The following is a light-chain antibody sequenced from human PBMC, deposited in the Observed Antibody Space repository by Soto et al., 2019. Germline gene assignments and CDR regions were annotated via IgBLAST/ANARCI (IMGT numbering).Light chain of an antibody. CDR3: QTWGTCMV. J-gene: IGLJ3*02. CDR1: SGHSSYA. CDR2: LNSDGSH. V-gene: IGLV4-69*01. Sequence: QPVLTQSPSASASLGASVKLTCTLSSGHSSYAIAGHQQQPEKGPRYLMKLNSDGSHSKGDGIPDRFSGSSSGAERYLTISSLQSEDEADYYCQTWGTCMVFGGGTQLTVL.